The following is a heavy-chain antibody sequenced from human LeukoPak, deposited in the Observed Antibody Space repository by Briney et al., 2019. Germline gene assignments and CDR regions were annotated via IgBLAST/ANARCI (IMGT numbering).Heavy chain of an antibody. CDR2: ISGSGGST. CDR1: GFTFSSYG. Sequence: PGGSLRLSCAASGFTFSSYGMSWVRQAPGKGLEWVSAISGSGGSTYYADSVKGRFTISGDNSKNTLYLQMNSLRAEDTAVYYCATPGSYPGPGALPGVPTRFDYWGQGTLVTVSS. J-gene: IGHJ4*02. D-gene: IGHD1-26*01. CDR3: ATPGSYPGPGALPGVPTRFDY. V-gene: IGHV3-23*01.